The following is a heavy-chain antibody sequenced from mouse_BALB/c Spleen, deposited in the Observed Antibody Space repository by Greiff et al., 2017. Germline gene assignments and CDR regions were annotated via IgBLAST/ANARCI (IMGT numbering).Heavy chain of an antibody. V-gene: IGHV1-63*02. D-gene: IGHD2-1*01. Sequence: VQLQESGAELVRPGTSVKISCKASGYTFTNYWLGWVKQRPGHGLEWIGDIYPGGGYTNYNEKFKGKATLTADTSSSTAYMQLSSLTSEDSAVYFCARGGNYASFAYWGQGTLVTVSA. CDR1: GYTFTNYW. CDR3: ARGGNYASFAY. CDR2: IYPGGGYT. J-gene: IGHJ3*01.